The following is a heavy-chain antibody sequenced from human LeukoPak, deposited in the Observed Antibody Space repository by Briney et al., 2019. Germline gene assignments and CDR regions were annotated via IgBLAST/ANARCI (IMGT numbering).Heavy chain of an antibody. CDR1: GYTFTGYY. J-gene: IGHJ4*02. CDR2: INPNSGGT. D-gene: IGHD6-19*01. CDR3: ARGTVAASPGFDY. Sequence: ASVKVSCKASGYTFTGYYMHWVRQAPGQGLERMGRINPNSGGTNYAQKFQGRVTMTRDTSISTAYMELSRLRSDDTAVYYCARGTVAASPGFDYWGQGTLVTVSS. V-gene: IGHV1-2*06.